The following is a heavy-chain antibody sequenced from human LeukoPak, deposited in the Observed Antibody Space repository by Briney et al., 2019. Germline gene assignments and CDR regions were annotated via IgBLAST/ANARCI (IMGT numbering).Heavy chain of an antibody. CDR1: GGSFSGYY. CDR3: ARDRYYYDSSGYHNWFDP. D-gene: IGHD3-22*01. CDR2: INHSGST. V-gene: IGHV4-34*01. J-gene: IGHJ5*02. Sequence: SETLSLTCAVYGGSFSGYYWSWIRQPPGKGLEWIGEINHSGSTNYNPSLKSRVTMSVDTSKNQFSLKLSSVTAADTAVYYCARDRYYYDSSGYHNWFDPWGQGTLVTVSS.